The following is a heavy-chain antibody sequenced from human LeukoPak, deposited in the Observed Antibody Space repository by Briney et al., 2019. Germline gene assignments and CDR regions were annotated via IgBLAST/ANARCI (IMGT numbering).Heavy chain of an antibody. D-gene: IGHD6-13*01. CDR2: MNPNSGNT. CDR1: GYTLTSYD. Sequence: ASVKVSCKASGYTLTSYDINWVRQATGQGLEWMGWMNPNSGNTGYAQKFQGRVTMTRNTSISTAYMELSSLRSEDTAVYYCARGIAAAGTPLEFDYWGQGTLVTVSS. CDR3: ARGIAAAGTPLEFDY. J-gene: IGHJ4*02. V-gene: IGHV1-8*01.